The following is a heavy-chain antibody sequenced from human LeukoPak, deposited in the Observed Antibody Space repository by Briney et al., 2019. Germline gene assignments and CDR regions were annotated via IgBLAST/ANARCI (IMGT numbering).Heavy chain of an antibody. CDR1: GFTFSSYS. V-gene: IGHV3-21*01. J-gene: IGHJ4*02. CDR3: ARGYYDSSGYYTILGY. CDR2: ISSSSSYI. Sequence: PGGSLRLSCAASGFTFSSYSMNWVRQAPGKGLEWVSSISSSSSYIYYADSVKGQFTISRDNAKNSLYLQMNSLRAEDTAVYYCARGYYDSSGYYTILGYWGQGTLVTVSS. D-gene: IGHD3-22*01.